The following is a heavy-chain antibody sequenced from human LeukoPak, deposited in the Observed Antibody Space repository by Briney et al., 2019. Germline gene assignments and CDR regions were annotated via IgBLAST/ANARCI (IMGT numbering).Heavy chain of an antibody. CDR1: GFTSNRYS. CDR3: VRAEGSSGSSEYFQH. J-gene: IGHJ1*01. V-gene: IGHV3-21*01. CDR2: ISASSNDK. D-gene: IGHD5-12*01. Sequence: GGSLRLSCLASGFTSNRYSMNWVRQAPGKGLEWVSSISASSNDKHYIDSVKGRFTISRDNAKNSLFLQMNSLRAEDTAVYYCVRAEGSSGSSEYFQHWGQGTLVTVSS.